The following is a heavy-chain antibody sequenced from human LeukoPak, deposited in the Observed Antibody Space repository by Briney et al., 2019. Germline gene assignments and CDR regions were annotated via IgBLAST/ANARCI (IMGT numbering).Heavy chain of an antibody. CDR3: ARDKLVTYYYGSGSHDAD. V-gene: IGHV1-69*05. J-gene: IGHJ4*02. CDR1: GGTFSSYA. D-gene: IGHD3-10*01. Sequence: SVKVSCKASGGTFSSYAISWVRQAPGQGLEWMGRIIPIFGTANYAQKFQGRVTITTDESTSTAYMELSSLRSEDTAVHYCARDKLVTYYYGSGSHDADWGQGTLVTVSS. CDR2: IIPIFGTA.